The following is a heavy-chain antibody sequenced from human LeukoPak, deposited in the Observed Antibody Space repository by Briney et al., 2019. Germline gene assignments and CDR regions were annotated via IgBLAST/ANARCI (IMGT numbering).Heavy chain of an antibody. CDR2: ISSSSSYI. D-gene: IGHD3-10*01. J-gene: IGHJ4*02. CDR3: AREVTMVRGVINHFDY. V-gene: IGHV3-21*01. Sequence: GGSLRLSCAASGFTFSSYSMNWVRQAPGKGLEWVSSISSSSSYIYYADSVKGRFIISRDNAKNSLYPQMNSLRAEDTAVYYCAREVTMVRGVINHFDYWGQGTLVTVSS. CDR1: GFTFSSYS.